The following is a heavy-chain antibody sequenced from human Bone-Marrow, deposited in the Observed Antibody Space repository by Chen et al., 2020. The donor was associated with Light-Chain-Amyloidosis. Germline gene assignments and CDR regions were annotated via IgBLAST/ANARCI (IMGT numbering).Heavy chain of an antibody. CDR3: AKDLGPKGGYDYY. Sequence: EMKLLESGGGLVQPGGSLRLSFAASGFTFSSYAMSWVRPAPGKGLEWVSAISGSGGSTYYADSVKGRFTISRDKSKNKVYLQMNSLRAEDTAVYYCAKDLGPKGGYDYYWGQGTLVTVSS. D-gene: IGHD5-12*01. CDR1: GFTFSSYA. CDR2: ISGSGGST. J-gene: IGHJ4*02. V-gene: IGHV3-23*01.